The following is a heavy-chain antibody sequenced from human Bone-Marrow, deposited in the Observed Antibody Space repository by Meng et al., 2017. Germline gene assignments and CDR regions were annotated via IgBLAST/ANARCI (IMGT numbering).Heavy chain of an antibody. CDR1: GGSFSDYY. CDR2: INHSGST. Sequence: GSLRLTCVVSGGSFSDYYWSWIRQPPGKGLEWIGEINHSGSTNYNPSLESRATISVDTSQNNLSLKLSSVTAADSAVYYCARGPTTMAHDFDYWGQGTLVTVSS. V-gene: IGHV4-34*01. CDR3: ARGPTTMAHDFDY. J-gene: IGHJ4*02. D-gene: IGHD4-11*01.